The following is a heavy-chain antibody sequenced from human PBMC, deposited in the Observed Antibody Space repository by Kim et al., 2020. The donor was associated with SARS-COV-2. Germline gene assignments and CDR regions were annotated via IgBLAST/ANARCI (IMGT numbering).Heavy chain of an antibody. CDR2: MNPNSGNT. CDR1: GYTFTSYD. J-gene: IGHJ5*02. CDR3: ARGRGGFLEWLSWFDP. Sequence: ASVKVSCKASGYTFTSYDINWVRQATGQGLEWMGWMNPNSGNTGYAQKFQGRVTMTRNTSISTAYMELSSLRSEDTAVYYCARGRGGFLEWLSWFDPWGQGTLVTVSS. D-gene: IGHD3-3*01. V-gene: IGHV1-8*01.